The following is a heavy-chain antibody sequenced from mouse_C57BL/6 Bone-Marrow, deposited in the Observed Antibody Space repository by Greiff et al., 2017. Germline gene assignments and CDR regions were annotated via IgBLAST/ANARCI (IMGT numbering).Heavy chain of an antibody. CDR1: GYTFTSYW. Sequence: QVQLKQPGAELVKPGASVKVSCKASGYTFTSYWMHWVKQRPGQGLEWIGRIHPSDSDTNYNQKFKGKATLTVDKSSSTAYMQLSSLTSEDSAVXYCAIPPRSSYVEFAYWGQGTLVTVSA. V-gene: IGHV1-74*01. CDR3: AIPPRSSYVEFAY. D-gene: IGHD1-1*01. J-gene: IGHJ3*01. CDR2: IHPSDSDT.